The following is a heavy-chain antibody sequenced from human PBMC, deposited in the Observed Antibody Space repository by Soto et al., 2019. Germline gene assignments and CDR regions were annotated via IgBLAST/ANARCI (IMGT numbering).Heavy chain of an antibody. V-gene: IGHV3-30*18. CDR2: NSYDGSNK. D-gene: IGHD3-16*02. J-gene: IGHJ4*02. Sequence: PGGSLRLSCASSGFSFRSFGMHLVRQAPGKGLEWVAFNSYDGSNKYYADSVKGRFTISRDSSEKTLYLQMNSLRPEDTAVYYCAKALGELSPEGYDYWGQGTLVTVSS. CDR1: GFSFRSFG. CDR3: AKALGELSPEGYDY.